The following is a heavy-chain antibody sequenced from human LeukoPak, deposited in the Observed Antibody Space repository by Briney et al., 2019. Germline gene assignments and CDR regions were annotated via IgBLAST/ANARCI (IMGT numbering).Heavy chain of an antibody. CDR1: GGSISSGDYF. Sequence: SSETLSLTCTVSGGSISSGDYFWSWIGQPPGKGLEWIGNIYYNGNTYYNPSLESRGTISVDTFKNQFSLKLNSVTAADTAVYYCARDLWGLDSWGQGTLVTVSS. D-gene: IGHD7-27*01. CDR2: IYYNGNT. V-gene: IGHV4-30-4*01. CDR3: ARDLWGLDS. J-gene: IGHJ4*02.